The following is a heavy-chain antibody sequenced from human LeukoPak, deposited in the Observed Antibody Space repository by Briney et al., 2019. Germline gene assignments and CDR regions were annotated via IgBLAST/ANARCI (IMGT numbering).Heavy chain of an antibody. D-gene: IGHD1-1*01. CDR1: GGSISSYY. J-gene: IGHJ6*03. Sequence: PSETLSLTCTVSGGSISSYYWSWIRQPPGKGLEWIGYIYYSGSTNYNPSLKSRVTISVDTSKNQFSMKLSSVTAADTAVYYCARVSWFPGTSYYYMDVWGKGTTVTVSS. CDR3: ARVSWFPGTSYYYMDV. CDR2: IYYSGST. V-gene: IGHV4-59*01.